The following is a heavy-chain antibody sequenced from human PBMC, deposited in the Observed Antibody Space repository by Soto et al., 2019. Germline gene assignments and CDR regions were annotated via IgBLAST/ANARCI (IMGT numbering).Heavy chain of an antibody. CDR1: GNTVGTFG. J-gene: IGHJ4*02. D-gene: IGHD3-10*01. CDR2: IVGDRGAT. Sequence: QVQLMQSGTEVAKPGASVKVSCKTSGNTVGTFGLSWVRLAPGQGLEWMGWIVGDRGATVYSQKFQGRVPMYSDRSTNTAYMELRSLTSDDSALYYWARVAGYGSGIRRFDTWGQGTLVSVSS. V-gene: IGHV1-18*01. CDR3: ARVAGYGSGIRRFDT.